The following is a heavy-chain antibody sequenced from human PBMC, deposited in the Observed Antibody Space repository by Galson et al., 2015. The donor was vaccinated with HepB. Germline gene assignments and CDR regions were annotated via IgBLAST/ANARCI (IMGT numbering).Heavy chain of an antibody. CDR2: IRSKTYGGTA. V-gene: IGHV3-49*03. CDR3: TRLSGYTYGVDFDY. CDR1: GFTLGDYA. D-gene: IGHD5-18*01. J-gene: IGHJ4*02. Sequence: SLRLSCAGSGFTLGDYAMSWFRQAPGKGLEWVSFIRSKTYGGTAEYAASVKGRFTISRDDSKSIAYLQMNGLKNEDTAVYYCTRLSGYTYGVDFDYWGQGTLVTVSS.